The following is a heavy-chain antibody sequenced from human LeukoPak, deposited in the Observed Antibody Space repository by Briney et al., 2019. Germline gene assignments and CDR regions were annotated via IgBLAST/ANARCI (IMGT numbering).Heavy chain of an antibody. D-gene: IGHD1-1*01. CDR2: IIPIFGTA. J-gene: IGHJ3*02. CDR1: GGTFSSYA. CDR3: ARGPVQLERLNDAFDI. Sequence: ASVKVSCKASGGTFSSYAISWVRQAPGQGLEWMGGIIPIFGTANYAQKFQGRVTITADKSTSTAYMELSSLKASDTAMYYCARGPVQLERLNDAFDIWGQGTMVTVSS. V-gene: IGHV1-69*06.